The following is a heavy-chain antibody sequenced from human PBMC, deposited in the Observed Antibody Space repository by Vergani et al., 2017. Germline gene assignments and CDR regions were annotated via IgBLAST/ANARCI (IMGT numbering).Heavy chain of an antibody. CDR2: IISSSSYI. CDR1: GFTFSSYR. CDR3: AGYVLGDCSSTNCFEAFDI. J-gene: IGHJ3*02. D-gene: IGHD2-2*01. V-gene: IGHV3-21*02. Sequence: EVQLAESGGGLVKPGGSLRLSCAASGFTFSSYRMNWVRQAPGKGLEWVSSIISSSSYIYYADSMKGLFIISKANAKNSLYLQMNSLRAEDTAVYYWAGYVLGDCSSTNCFEAFDIWGQGTMVTVSS.